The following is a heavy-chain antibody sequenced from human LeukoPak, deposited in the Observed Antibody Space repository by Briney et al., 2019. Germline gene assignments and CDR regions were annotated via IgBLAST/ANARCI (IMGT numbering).Heavy chain of an antibody. D-gene: IGHD6-13*01. CDR1: GYSFTTYW. J-gene: IGHJ4*02. Sequence: GESLKISCKGSGYSFTTYWIAWVRQMPGKGLEYMGGVHPSESDSIYSPSFQGQVALSADKSIRTAYIQWSSLKAPDPAIYYCARHRTAAGRDLDYWGQGTLVTVSS. CDR3: ARHRTAAGRDLDY. CDR2: VHPSESDS. V-gene: IGHV5-51*01.